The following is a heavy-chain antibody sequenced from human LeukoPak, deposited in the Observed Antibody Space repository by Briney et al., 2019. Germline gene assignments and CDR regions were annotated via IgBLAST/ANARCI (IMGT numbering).Heavy chain of an antibody. CDR2: INHSGST. CDR1: GGSFSGYY. J-gene: IGHJ4*02. CDR3: ARHDILTGHYSY. V-gene: IGHV4-34*01. D-gene: IGHD3-9*01. Sequence: SETLSLTCAVYGGSFSGYYWSWIRQPPGKGLEWIGEINHSGSTNYNPSLKSRVTISVDTSKNQFSLKLSSVTAADTAVYYCARHDILTGHYSYWGQGTLVTVSS.